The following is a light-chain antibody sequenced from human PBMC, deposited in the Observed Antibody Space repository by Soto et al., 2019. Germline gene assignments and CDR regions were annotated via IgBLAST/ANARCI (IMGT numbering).Light chain of an antibody. J-gene: IGKJ2*01. CDR1: RSLSSNY. CDR3: QQYDNSPYT. Sequence: EIVLTQSPGTLSLSPGERATLSCRASRSLSSNYLAWYQQKPGQTPRLLIYDASSRATVIPDRFSGSGSGTDFTLTISRLEPEDLAVYYCQQYDNSPYTFGQGTKLEIK. V-gene: IGKV3-20*01. CDR2: DAS.